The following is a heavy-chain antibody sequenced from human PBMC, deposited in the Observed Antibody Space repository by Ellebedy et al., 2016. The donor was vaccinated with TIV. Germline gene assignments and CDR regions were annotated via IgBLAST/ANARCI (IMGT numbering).Heavy chain of an antibody. CDR3: VKIVATIRDRDY. CDR2: ISSNGGST. D-gene: IGHD5-12*01. J-gene: IGHJ4*02. CDR1: GFPFSSYP. Sequence: GESLKISCSASGFPFSSYPMHCVRQAPGKGLEYVSAISSNGGSTYYADSVKGRFTISRDNSKNTLYLQMGSLRAEDTAVYYCVKIVATIRDRDYWGQGTLVTVSS. V-gene: IGHV3-64D*06.